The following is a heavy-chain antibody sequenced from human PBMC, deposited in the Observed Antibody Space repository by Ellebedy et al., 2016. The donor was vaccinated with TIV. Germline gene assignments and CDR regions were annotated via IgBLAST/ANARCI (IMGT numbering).Heavy chain of an antibody. Sequence: MPGGSLRLSCTVSGGSISSSTYHWGWIRQPPGKGLEWIGSIYYSGNTYYNPSLKSRVTISVDTSKNQFSLKLNSATAADTAVYYCARSVPVYYDVLTSDWFDPWGQGTLVTVSS. V-gene: IGHV4-39*01. CDR1: GGSISSSTYH. D-gene: IGHD3-9*01. CDR2: IYYSGNT. J-gene: IGHJ5*02. CDR3: ARSVPVYYDVLTSDWFDP.